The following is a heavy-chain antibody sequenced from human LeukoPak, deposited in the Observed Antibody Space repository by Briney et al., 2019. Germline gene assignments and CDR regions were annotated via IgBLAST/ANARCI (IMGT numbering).Heavy chain of an antibody. V-gene: IGHV1-46*01. CDR3: ARDVSAVAGPYWYFDL. D-gene: IGHD6-19*01. J-gene: IGHJ2*01. CDR2: INPSGGST. Sequence: ASVKVSCKASGGTFSSYAISWVRQAPGQGLEWMGIINPSGGSTSYSQKFQGRVTMTRNTSTNTVYMEQSSLRSEDTAVYYCARDVSAVAGPYWYFDLWARGTLVTVSS. CDR1: GGTFSSYA.